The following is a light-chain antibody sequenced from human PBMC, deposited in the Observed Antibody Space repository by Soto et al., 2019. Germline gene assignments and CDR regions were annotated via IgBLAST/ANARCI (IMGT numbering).Light chain of an antibody. J-gene: IGLJ1*01. CDR2: DVS. Sequence: QSVLTQPASVSGSPGQSITISCTGTSSDVGGYNYVSWYQQHPGKAPKLMIYDVSNRPSGVSNHFSGSKSGNTASLTISGLQAVDEADYYCSSYISSSTRVLGTGTKVTVL. V-gene: IGLV2-14*01. CDR1: SSDVGGYNY. CDR3: SSYISSSTRV.